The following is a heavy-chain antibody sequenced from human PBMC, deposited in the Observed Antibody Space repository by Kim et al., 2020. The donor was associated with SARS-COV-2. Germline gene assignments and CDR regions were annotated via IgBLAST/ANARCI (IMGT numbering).Heavy chain of an antibody. Sequence: ADSVKGRFTISRDNAKNSLYLQMNSRRAEDTAVYYCARDPGRYSSGWYSSWGQGTLVTVSS. CDR3: ARDPGRYSSGWYSS. J-gene: IGHJ5*02. D-gene: IGHD6-19*01. V-gene: IGHV3-48*03.